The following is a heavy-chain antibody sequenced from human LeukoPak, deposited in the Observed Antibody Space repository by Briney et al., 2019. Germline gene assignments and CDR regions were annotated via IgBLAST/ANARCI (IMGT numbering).Heavy chain of an antibody. CDR2: IIPIFGTA. CDR1: GGTFSSYA. CDR3: ARGTDSSSWEYNWLDP. Sequence: ASVKVSCKASGGTFSSYAISWVRQAPGQGLEWMGGIIPIFGTANYAQKFQGRVTITADESTSTAYMELSSLRSEDTAVYYCARGTDSSSWEYNWLDPWGQGTLVTVSS. J-gene: IGHJ5*02. D-gene: IGHD6-13*01. V-gene: IGHV1-69*13.